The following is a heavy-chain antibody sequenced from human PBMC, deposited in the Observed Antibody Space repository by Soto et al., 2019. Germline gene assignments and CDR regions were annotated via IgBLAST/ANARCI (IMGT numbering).Heavy chain of an antibody. CDR3: ARVGRLGEFIAFDI. V-gene: IGHV1-2*02. Sequence: ASLKVSCKASGYTFTGYYMHWVRQAPGQGLEWMGWINPNSGGTNYAQKFQGRVTMTRDTSISTAYMELSRLRSDDTAVYYCARVGRLGEFIAFDIWGQGTMVTVSS. CDR2: INPNSGGT. D-gene: IGHD3-16*01. CDR1: GYTFTGYY. J-gene: IGHJ3*02.